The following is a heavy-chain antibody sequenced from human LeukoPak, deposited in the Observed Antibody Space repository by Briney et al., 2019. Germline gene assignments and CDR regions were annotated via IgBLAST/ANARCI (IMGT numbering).Heavy chain of an antibody. Sequence: PGGSLRLSCAASGFTFDDYAMHWVRQPPGKGLEWIGYIYYSGSTNYNPSLKSRVTISVDTSKNQFSLKLSSVTAADTAVYYCARDRELSTYWGQGTLVTVSS. V-gene: IGHV4-59*01. CDR3: ARDRELSTY. CDR1: GFTFDDYA. J-gene: IGHJ4*02. D-gene: IGHD3-16*02. CDR2: IYYSGST.